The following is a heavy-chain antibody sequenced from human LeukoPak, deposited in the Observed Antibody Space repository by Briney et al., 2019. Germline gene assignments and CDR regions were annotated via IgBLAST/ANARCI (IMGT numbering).Heavy chain of an antibody. J-gene: IGHJ4*02. CDR1: GFTFSDYY. CDR3: ASDQGDFWSGYSYFDY. V-gene: IGHV3-11*04. CDR2: ISSSGSTI. D-gene: IGHD3-3*01. Sequence: GGSLRLSCAASGFTFSDYYMSWIRQAPGKRLEWVSYISSSGSTIYYADSVKGRFTISRDNAKNSLYLQMNSLRAEDTAVYYCASDQGDFWSGYSYFDYWGRGTLVTVSS.